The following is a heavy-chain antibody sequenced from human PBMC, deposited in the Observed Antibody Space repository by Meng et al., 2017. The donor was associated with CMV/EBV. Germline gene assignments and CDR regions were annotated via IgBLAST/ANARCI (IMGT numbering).Heavy chain of an antibody. CDR3: ARADPRGGTYYDFWSGYLIRGTDY. J-gene: IGHJ4*02. CDR2: INPSGGST. Sequence: ASVKVSCKASGYTFTSYYMHWVRQAPGQGLEWMGIINPSGGSTSYAQKFQGRVTMTRDTSTSTVYMELSSLRSEDTAVYYCARADPRGGTYYDFWSGYLIRGTDYWGQGTLVTVSS. V-gene: IGHV1-46*01. D-gene: IGHD3-3*01. CDR1: GYTFTSYY.